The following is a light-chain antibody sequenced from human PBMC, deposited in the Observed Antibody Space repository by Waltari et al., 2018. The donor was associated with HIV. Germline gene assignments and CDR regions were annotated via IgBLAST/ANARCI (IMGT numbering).Light chain of an antibody. J-gene: IGKJ2*01. V-gene: IGKV3-15*01. CDR2: DAS. CDR3: QQYEDWPRT. Sequence: EIVVTQSPATRPASPGARGTLSCKASQSTSSLLAWYQQKPGQTPRLLIYDASKRATGVPARFSGSGSGAEFTLNISSRQSEDFAIYYCQQYEDWPRTFGQGTKLEIK. CDR1: QSTSSL.